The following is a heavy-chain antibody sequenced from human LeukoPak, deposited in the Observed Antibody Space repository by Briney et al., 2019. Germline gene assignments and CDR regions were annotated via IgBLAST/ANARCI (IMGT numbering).Heavy chain of an antibody. CDR3: AEARAVTGTTSFGY. J-gene: IGHJ4*02. Sequence: GGSLRLSRAASGFTFTDYYMSWIRQAPGEGLEWVSYISGGSGYTNYADSVTGRFTISRDNARNSLYLQMNSLRAEDTAVYDCAEARAVTGTTSFGYWGQGTLVTVSS. V-gene: IGHV3-11*06. CDR2: ISGGSGYT. CDR1: GFTFTDYY. D-gene: IGHD1-7*01.